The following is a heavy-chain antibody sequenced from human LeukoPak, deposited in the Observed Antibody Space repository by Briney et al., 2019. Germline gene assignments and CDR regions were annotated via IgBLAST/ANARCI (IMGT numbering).Heavy chain of an antibody. D-gene: IGHD4-17*01. CDR1: GYTFTTYW. CDR2: IHPGDSNT. J-gene: IGHJ4*02. V-gene: IGHV5-51*01. CDR3: ARHATVTTPRYFDY. Sequence: KVSCKASGYTFTTYWIGWVRQMPGKGLEWMGIIHPGDSNTRYSPSFQGQVTISADKSFTTAYLQWGSLEASDTAIYYCARHATVTTPRYFDYWGQGTLVTVST.